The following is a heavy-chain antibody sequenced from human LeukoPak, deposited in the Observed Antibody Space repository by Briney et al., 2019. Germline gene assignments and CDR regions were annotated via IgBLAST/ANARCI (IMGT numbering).Heavy chain of an antibody. J-gene: IGHJ2*01. CDR2: IYSGGTT. CDR1: GFTVSSNY. V-gene: IGHV3-66*01. CDR3: AKDLFLWYFDL. D-gene: IGHD2-21*01. Sequence: PGGSLRLSCAASGFTVSSNYMSWVRQAPGKGLEWVSIIYSGGTTYYADSVKGRFTISRDNSENTLYLQMNSLRAEDTAVYYCAKDLFLWYFDLWGRGTLVTVSS.